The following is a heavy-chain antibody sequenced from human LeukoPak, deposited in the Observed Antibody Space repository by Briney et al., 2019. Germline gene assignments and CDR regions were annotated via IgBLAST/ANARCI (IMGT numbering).Heavy chain of an antibody. CDR1: GGSISSYY. V-gene: IGHV4-59*08. Sequence: SETLSLTCTVSGGSISSYYWSWIRQPPGKGLEWIGYIYYSGSTNYNPSLKSRVTMSVDTSKNQFSLKLSSVTAADTAVYYCARQILSPPPYYGMDVWGQGTTVTVSS. CDR3: ARQILSPPPYYGMDV. J-gene: IGHJ6*02. CDR2: IYYSGST. D-gene: IGHD3-10*01.